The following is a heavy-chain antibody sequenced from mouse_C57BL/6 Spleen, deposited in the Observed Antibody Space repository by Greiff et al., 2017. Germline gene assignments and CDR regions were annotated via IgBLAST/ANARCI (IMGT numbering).Heavy chain of an antibody. Sequence: EVQLVESGGGLVQPKGSLKLSCAASGFTFNTYAMHWVRQAPGKGLEWVARIRSKSSNYATYYADSVKDRFTISRDDSQSMLYLQMNNLKTEDTAMYYCVRERGYDYAYYFDYWGQGTTLTVSS. D-gene: IGHD2-4*01. V-gene: IGHV10-3*01. CDR1: GFTFNTYA. CDR3: VRERGYDYAYYFDY. J-gene: IGHJ2*01. CDR2: IRSKSSNYAT.